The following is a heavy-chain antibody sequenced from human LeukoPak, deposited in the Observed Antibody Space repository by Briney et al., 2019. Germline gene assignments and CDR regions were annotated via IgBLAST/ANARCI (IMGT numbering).Heavy chain of an antibody. CDR3: ATPRVFDY. CDR1: GFTFSDYF. CDR2: MSSDGDNI. J-gene: IGHJ4*02. V-gene: IGHV3-11*04. Sequence: SGGSLRLSCVTSGFTFSDYFMNWSRQAPGKGLEWLSFMSSDGDNIYYTDSVKGRFTIFRDNAKKTLYLEMNSLRVDDTAIYYCATPRVFDYWGQGTLVTVSS.